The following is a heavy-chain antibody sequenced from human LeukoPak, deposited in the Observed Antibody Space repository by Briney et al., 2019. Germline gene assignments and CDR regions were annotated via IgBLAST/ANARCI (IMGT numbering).Heavy chain of an antibody. V-gene: IGHV4-38-2*01. D-gene: IGHD6-13*01. CDR1: GYSIGSGYY. J-gene: IGHJ3*02. CDR2: IYHSGST. Sequence: PSETLSLTCAVSGYSIGSGYYCGWIRQPPGKGLEWIGSIYHSGSTYYNPSLKSRVTISVDTSKNQFSLKLSSVTAADTTVYCCASVIAAAEYDAFDMCGPGPMVTVSS. CDR3: ASVIAAAEYDAFDM.